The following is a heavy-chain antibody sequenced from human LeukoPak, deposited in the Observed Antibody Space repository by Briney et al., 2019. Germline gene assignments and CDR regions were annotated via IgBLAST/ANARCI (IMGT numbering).Heavy chain of an antibody. V-gene: IGHV4-61*01. J-gene: IGHJ4*02. CDR2: IYESGST. CDR1: GGSVSGGTYY. CDR3: ATQPAVSRWYYFDY. D-gene: IGHD5-24*01. Sequence: PSETLSLTCTVSGGSVSGGTYYWSWIRQPPGEGLEWIGYIYESGSTNYSPSLKSRVTISVDTSKNQFSLKLSSVTAADTAVYYCATQPAVSRWYYFDYWGQGSLVTVSS.